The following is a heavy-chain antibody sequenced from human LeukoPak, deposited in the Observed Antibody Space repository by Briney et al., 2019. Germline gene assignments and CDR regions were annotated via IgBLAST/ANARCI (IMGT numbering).Heavy chain of an antibody. V-gene: IGHV1-46*01. CDR3: ARHERWWDYLVY. CDR1: GYTFTSYY. D-gene: IGHD2-15*01. J-gene: IGHJ4*02. CDR2: INPSGGST. Sequence: GASVKVSCKASGYTFTSYYMHWVRQAPGQGLEWMGIINPSGGSTSYVQKFQGRVTMTRDTSTSTVYMELSSPRSEDTAVYYCARHERWWDYLVYWGQGTLVTVSS.